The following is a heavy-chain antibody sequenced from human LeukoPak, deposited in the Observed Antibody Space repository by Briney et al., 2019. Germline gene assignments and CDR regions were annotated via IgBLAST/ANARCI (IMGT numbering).Heavy chain of an antibody. CDR2: IKQDGSEK. V-gene: IGHV3-7*01. Sequence: GGSLRLSCAASGFTFSSYSMNWVRQAPGKGLEWVANIKQDGSEKYYVDSVKGRFTISRDNAKNSLYPQMNSLRAEDTAVYYCARDWRGSYALRAFDIWGQGTMVTVSS. D-gene: IGHD1-26*01. CDR1: GFTFSSYS. CDR3: ARDWRGSYALRAFDI. J-gene: IGHJ3*02.